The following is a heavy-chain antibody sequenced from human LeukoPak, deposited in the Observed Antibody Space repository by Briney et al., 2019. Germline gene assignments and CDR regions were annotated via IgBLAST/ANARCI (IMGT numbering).Heavy chain of an antibody. D-gene: IGHD6-6*01. CDR1: GFTFSSYA. V-gene: IGHV3-23*01. J-gene: IGHJ4*02. CDR2: ISGSGGST. CDR3: AKGQDGGTAARTDY. Sequence: GGSLRLSCAASGFTFSSYAMSWVRQAPGKGLEWVSAISGSGGSTYYADSVKGRFTISRDNSKNTLYLQMNSLRAEDRAVYYCAKGQDGGTAARTDYWGQGTLVTVSS.